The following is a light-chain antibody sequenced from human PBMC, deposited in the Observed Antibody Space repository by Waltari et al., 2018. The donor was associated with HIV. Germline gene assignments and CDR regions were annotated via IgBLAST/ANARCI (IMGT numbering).Light chain of an antibody. J-gene: IGLJ1*01. CDR3: VSYTSSSTLL. V-gene: IGLV2-14*03. CDR1: SSDVGGSSY. CDR2: DVR. Sequence: QSALTQPASVSGSPGQPITISCPGTSSDVGGSSYVYWYQQHPGQAPKLMIFDVRNRPSGVSNRFSGSKSGNTASLTISGLQAEDEADYYCVSYTSSSTLLFGTGTKVTVL.